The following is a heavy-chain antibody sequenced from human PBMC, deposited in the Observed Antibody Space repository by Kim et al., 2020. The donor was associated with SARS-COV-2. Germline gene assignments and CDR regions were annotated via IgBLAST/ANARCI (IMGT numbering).Heavy chain of an antibody. V-gene: IGHV4-59*01. J-gene: IGHJ6*02. CDR3: ARGDIVATTPGGYYYGMDV. CDR1: GGSISSYY. D-gene: IGHD5-12*01. Sequence: SETLSLTCTVSGGSISSYYWSWIRQPPGKGLEWIGYIYYSGSTNYNPSLKSRVTISVDTSKNQLSLKLSSVTAADTAVYYCARGDIVATTPGGYYYGMDVWGQGTTVTVSS. CDR2: IYYSGST.